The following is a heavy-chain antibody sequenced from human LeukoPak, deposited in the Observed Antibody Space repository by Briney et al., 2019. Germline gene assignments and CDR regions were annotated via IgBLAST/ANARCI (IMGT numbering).Heavy chain of an antibody. V-gene: IGHV1-18*04. Sequence: ASVKVSCKASGYTFTGYYMHWVRQAPGQGLEWMGWISAYNGNTNYAQKLQGRVTMTTDTSTSTAYMELRSLRSDDTAVYYCARDGSSGYSSSWYKAIYYYYGMDVWGQGTTVTVSS. CDR3: ARDGSSGYSSSWYKAIYYYYGMDV. CDR1: GYTFTGYY. J-gene: IGHJ6*02. CDR2: ISAYNGNT. D-gene: IGHD6-13*01.